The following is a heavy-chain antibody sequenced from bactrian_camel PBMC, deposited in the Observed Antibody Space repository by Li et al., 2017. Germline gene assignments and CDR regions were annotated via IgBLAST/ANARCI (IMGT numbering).Heavy chain of an antibody. J-gene: IGHJ4*01. Sequence: HVQLVESGGGSVQAGGSLRLACVVSGNTASINCLAWFRQAPGNEREAVAAIDSDGYPSYHAAVKGRFTVSKDNAKNTLYLQMDSLLPEDTAMYYCASDPPDLYGLCPHEYTFWGQGTQVTVS. CDR1: GNTASINC. D-gene: IGHD3*01. CDR3: ASDPPDLYGLCPHEYTF. V-gene: IGHV3S53*01. CDR2: IDSDGYP.